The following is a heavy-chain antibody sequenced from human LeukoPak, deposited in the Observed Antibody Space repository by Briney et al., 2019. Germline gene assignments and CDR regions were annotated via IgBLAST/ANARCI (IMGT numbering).Heavy chain of an antibody. V-gene: IGHV4-59*08. D-gene: IGHD6-19*01. CDR2: IYYSGST. Sequence: PSEPLSLTCTVSGGSISSSYWSWIRQPPGKGLEWIGYIYYSGSTNYNPSFKSRVAISVDTSKNQFSLKLSSVTAADTAVYYCATWGVAVAGTFDYWGQGTLVTVST. CDR1: GGSISSSY. CDR3: ATWGVAVAGTFDY. J-gene: IGHJ4*02.